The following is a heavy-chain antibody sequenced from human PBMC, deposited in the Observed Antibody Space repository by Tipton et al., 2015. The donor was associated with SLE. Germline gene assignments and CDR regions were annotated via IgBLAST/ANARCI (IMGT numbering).Heavy chain of an antibody. V-gene: IGHV3-33*03. J-gene: IGHJ3*02. D-gene: IGHD2-15*01. Sequence: RSLRLSCAASGFTVSSCAMHWVRQAPGKGLEWVANIRSDGSNKYYADSVKGRFTISRDNSNNTLYLQMDSLTAEDTAVYYCARPYCSGGRCNSKAFDIWGQGTMVTVSS. CDR3: ARPYCSGGRCNSKAFDI. CDR2: IRSDGSNK. CDR1: GFTVSSCA.